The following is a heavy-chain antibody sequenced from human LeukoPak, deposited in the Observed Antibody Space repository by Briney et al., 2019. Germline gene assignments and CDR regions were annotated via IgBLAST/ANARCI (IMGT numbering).Heavy chain of an antibody. CDR3: ARYTSGGGAFDI. V-gene: IGHV4-59*08. CDR2: IYYSGSA. Sequence: SETLSLTCTVSGGSISGYYWSWIRQPPGEGLEWHGYIYYSGSANYNPSLKSRVTILVDTSKNQFSLKLTSVTAADTAVYYCARYTSGGGAFDIWGQGTMVTVSS. D-gene: IGHD6-19*01. CDR1: GGSISGYY. J-gene: IGHJ3*02.